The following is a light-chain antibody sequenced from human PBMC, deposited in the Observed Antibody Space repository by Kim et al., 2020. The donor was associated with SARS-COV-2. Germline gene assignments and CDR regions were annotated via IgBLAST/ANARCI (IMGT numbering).Light chain of an antibody. V-gene: IGLV3-1*01. CDR1: KLGDKY. J-gene: IGLJ2*01. CDR2: QDN. Sequence: PGQTASITCSGDKLGDKYACWYQQKPGQAPVLVIYQDNKRPSGIPERFSGSNSGNTATLTISGTQAMDEADYYCQAWDSSTSVVFGGGTKLTVL. CDR3: QAWDSSTSVV.